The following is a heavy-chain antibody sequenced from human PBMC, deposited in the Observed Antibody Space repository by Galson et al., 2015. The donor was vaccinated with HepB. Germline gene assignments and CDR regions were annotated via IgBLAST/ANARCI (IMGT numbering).Heavy chain of an antibody. J-gene: IGHJ6*03. Sequence: SVKVSCKVSGYTLTELSMHWVRQAPGQGLEWMGIINPSGGSTSYAQKFQGRVTMTRDTSTSTVYMELSSLRSEDTAVYYCARDYVDTAMVVAPYYYYYYMDVWGKGTTVTVSS. CDR3: ARDYVDTAMVVAPYYYYYYMDV. CDR2: INPSGGST. V-gene: IGHV1-46*01. D-gene: IGHD5-18*01. CDR1: GYTLTELS.